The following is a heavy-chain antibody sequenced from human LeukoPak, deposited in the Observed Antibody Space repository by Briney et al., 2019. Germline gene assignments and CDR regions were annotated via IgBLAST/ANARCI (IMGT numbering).Heavy chain of an antibody. D-gene: IGHD3-10*01. CDR3: ARGPNYGSRSDYFDY. Sequence: GGSLRLSCAASGFTFSDYWMNWVRQAPGKRLEWVANMKEDGSEKYCVDCVKGRFTISRDNAKNSLYLQMNSLRVEDTAVYYCARGPNYGSRSDYFDYWGQGTLVTVSS. V-gene: IGHV3-7*03. J-gene: IGHJ4*02. CDR2: MKEDGSEK. CDR1: GFTFSDYW.